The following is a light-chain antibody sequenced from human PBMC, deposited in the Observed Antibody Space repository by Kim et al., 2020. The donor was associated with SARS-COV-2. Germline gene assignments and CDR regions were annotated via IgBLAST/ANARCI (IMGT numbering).Light chain of an antibody. J-gene: IGLJ1*01. V-gene: IGLV3-1*01. CDR2: QDS. Sequence: SYELTQPPSVSVSPGQTASITCSGDKLGDKYACWYQQKPGQSPVLVIYQDSKRPSGIPERFSGSNSGNTATLTISGTQAMDEADYYCQAWDGSTAVFGTG. CDR3: QAWDGSTAV. CDR1: KLGDKY.